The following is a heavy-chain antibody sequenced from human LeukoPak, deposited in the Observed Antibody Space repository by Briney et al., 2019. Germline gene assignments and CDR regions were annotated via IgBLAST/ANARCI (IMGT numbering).Heavy chain of an antibody. V-gene: IGHV3-64D*09. CDR1: GFTFSSYA. CDR2: ISSNGGST. D-gene: IGHD3-3*01. CDR3: VKGLRFLEWVNWYLDL. Sequence: PGGSLRLSCSASGFTFSSYAMHWVRQAPGKGLEYVSAISSNGGSTYYADSVKGRFTISRDNSKNTLYLQMSSLRAEDTAAYYCVKGLRFLEWVNWYLDLWGRGTLVTVSS. J-gene: IGHJ2*01.